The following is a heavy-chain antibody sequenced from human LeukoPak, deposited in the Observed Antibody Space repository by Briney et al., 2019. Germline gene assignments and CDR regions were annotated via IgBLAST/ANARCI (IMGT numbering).Heavy chain of an antibody. D-gene: IGHD7-27*01. Sequence: SETLSLTCAVSGDSISSTSYSWGWIRQPPGKGLEWVGSSTYGGSTYYNPSLKSRLTMSMDTSKNQFSLTLTSVTAADTAIYYRGRVIWPTGDSYPWRGDFFYYWGQGTLVTVIS. CDR2: STYGGST. CDR3: GRVIWPTGDSYPWRGDFFYY. V-gene: IGHV4-39*07. CDR1: GDSISSTSYS. J-gene: IGHJ4*02.